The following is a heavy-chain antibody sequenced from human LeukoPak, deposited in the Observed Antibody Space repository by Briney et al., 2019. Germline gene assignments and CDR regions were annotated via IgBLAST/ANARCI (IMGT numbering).Heavy chain of an antibody. D-gene: IGHD2-15*01. CDR1: GDSITTSY. Sequence: SETLSLTCSVSGDSITTSYWSWIRQSPGRRLEWISYISFSGSSNYNPSLKGRVAISVDRSKNQFSLNLSSVTAADTAVYYCARVLSRGSSVYFDYWGQGTLVTVSS. CDR3: ARVLSRGSSVYFDY. J-gene: IGHJ4*02. CDR2: ISFSGSS. V-gene: IGHV4-59*01.